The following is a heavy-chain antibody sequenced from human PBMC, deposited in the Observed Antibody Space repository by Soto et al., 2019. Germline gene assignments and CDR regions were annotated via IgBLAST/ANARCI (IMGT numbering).Heavy chain of an antibody. CDR2: IFYTGST. CDR3: ARDHGREFWSPPYHYYAMDV. D-gene: IGHD3-3*01. CDR1: GGSFSGYY. V-gene: IGHV4-34*11. J-gene: IGHJ6*02. Sequence: SETLSLTCAVYGGSFSGYYWSWIRQPPGKGLEWIGSIFYTGSTYYSPSLKSRASMSMDTSKNLFSLRLRSLTAADTAVYFCARDHGREFWSPPYHYYAMDVWGQGTPFTVSS.